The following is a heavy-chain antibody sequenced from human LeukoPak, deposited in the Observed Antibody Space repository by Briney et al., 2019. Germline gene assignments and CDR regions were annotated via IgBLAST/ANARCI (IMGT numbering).Heavy chain of an antibody. D-gene: IGHD6-19*01. CDR1: GFTFSSYG. V-gene: IGHV3-33*01. Sequence: GGSLRLSCAASGFTFSSYGMHWVRQAPGKGLEWVAVIWYDGSNKYYADSVKGRFTISRVNSKNTLYLQMNSLRAEDTAVYYCARDPFGYSSGWADYWGQGTLVTVSS. CDR3: ARDPFGYSSGWADY. CDR2: IWYDGSNK. J-gene: IGHJ4*02.